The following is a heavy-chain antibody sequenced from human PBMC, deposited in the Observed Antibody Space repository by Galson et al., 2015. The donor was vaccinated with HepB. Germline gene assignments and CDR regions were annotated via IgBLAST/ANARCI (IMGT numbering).Heavy chain of an antibody. V-gene: IGHV2-5*02. CDR2: IYWDDDK. CDR1: GFSLSTSGVG. D-gene: IGHD6-13*01. Sequence: PALVKPTQTLTLTCTFSGFSLSTSGVGVGWIRQPPGKALEWLALIYWDDDKRYSPSLKTRLTITKDTSKNQVVLTMTNMDPVDTATYYCAHSPSSSRYYYYYGMDVWGQGTTVTVSS. CDR3: AHSPSSSRYYYYYGMDV. J-gene: IGHJ6*02.